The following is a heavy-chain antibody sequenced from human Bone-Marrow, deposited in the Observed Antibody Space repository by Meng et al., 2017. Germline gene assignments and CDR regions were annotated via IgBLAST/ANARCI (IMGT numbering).Heavy chain of an antibody. Sequence: SETLSLTCTVSGGSISSSSYYWGWIRQPPGKGLEWIGSIYYSGSTYYNPSLKSRVTISVDTSKNQFSLKLSSVTAADTAVYYCAAYGDYGSSYGMDVWGQGTTVTVSS. CDR2: IYYSGST. V-gene: IGHV4-39*07. CDR3: AAYGDYGSSYGMDV. J-gene: IGHJ6*02. D-gene: IGHD4-17*01. CDR1: GGSISSSSYY.